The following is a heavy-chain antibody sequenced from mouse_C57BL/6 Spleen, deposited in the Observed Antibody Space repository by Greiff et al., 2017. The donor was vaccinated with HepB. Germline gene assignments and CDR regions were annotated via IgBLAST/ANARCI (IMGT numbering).Heavy chain of an antibody. D-gene: IGHD1-1*01. CDR2: IHPNSGST. V-gene: IGHV1-64*01. CDR1: GYTFTSYW. CDR3: ARRRSSSSFDY. Sequence: QVQLQQPGAELVKPGASVKLSCKASGYTFTSYWMHWVKQRPGQGLEWIGMIHPNSGSTNYNEKFKSKATLTVDKSSSTAYMQLSSLTSEDSAVYYCARRRSSSSFDYWGQGTTLTVSS. J-gene: IGHJ2*01.